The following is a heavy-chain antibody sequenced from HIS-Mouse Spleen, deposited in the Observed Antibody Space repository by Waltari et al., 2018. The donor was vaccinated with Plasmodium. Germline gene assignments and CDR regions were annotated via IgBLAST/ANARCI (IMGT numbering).Heavy chain of an antibody. J-gene: IGHJ4*02. CDR2: INSSGTT. D-gene: IGHD5-12*01. V-gene: IGHV4-39*07. CDR3: ARVGRGYSGYDSVVFGY. CDR1: GGSISSSSYY. Sequence: QLQLQESGPGLVKPSETLSLTCTVSGGSISSSSYYWGWIRQPPGKGLEWIGSINSSGTTYYKPSLKSRVTISVDTSQNQFSLKLGSVTAADTAVYYCARVGRGYSGYDSVVFGYWGQGTLVTVSS.